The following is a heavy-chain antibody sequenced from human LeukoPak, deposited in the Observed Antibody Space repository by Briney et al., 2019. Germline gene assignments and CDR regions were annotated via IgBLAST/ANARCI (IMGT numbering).Heavy chain of an antibody. CDR1: GGTFSSYA. CDR2: IIPIFGTA. CDR3: ARARDGYNYHYYYMDV. Sequence: ASVKVSCKASGGTFSSYAISWVRQAPGQGLEWMGGIIPIFGTANYAQKFQGRVTITTDESTSTAYKELSSLRSEDTAVYYCARARDGYNYHYYYMDVWGKGTTVTVSS. V-gene: IGHV1-69*05. J-gene: IGHJ6*03. D-gene: IGHD5-24*01.